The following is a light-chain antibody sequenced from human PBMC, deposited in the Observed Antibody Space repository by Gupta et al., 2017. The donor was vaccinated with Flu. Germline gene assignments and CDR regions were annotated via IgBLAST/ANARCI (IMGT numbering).Light chain of an antibody. CDR2: AVS. Sequence: DTQMTQSPSSLSASVGDRVTITCRASQAIRNDLAWYQQKPGKAPKRLISAVSSLQSGVPSRFSGGGSGTEFTLTISSLQPEDFATYYCLQHNTYPFTFGPGTKVDIK. CDR3: LQHNTYPFT. J-gene: IGKJ3*01. CDR1: QAIRND. V-gene: IGKV1-17*01.